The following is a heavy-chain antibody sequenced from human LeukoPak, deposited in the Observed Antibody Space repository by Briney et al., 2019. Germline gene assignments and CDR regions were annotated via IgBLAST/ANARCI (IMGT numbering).Heavy chain of an antibody. CDR1: GGSISSYY. CDR2: IYTSGST. J-gene: IGHJ6*03. D-gene: IGHD6-19*01. CDR3: ARGYSSGWGYYYYYMDV. Sequence: ASETLSLTCTVSGGSISSYYWSWIRQPAGKGLEWIGRIYTSGSTNYNPSLKSRVTMSVDTSKNQFSLKLSSVTAADTAVYYCARGYSSGWGYYYYYMDVWGKGTTVTISS. V-gene: IGHV4-4*07.